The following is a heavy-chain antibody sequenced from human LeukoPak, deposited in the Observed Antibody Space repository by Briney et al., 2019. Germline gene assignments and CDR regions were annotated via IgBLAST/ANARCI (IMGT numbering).Heavy chain of an antibody. Sequence: SVKVSCKASGGTFSSYAISWVRQAPGQGLEWMGGIIPIFGTANYAQKFQGRVTITADESTSTAYMELSSLRSEDTAVYYCAALCGGDCYIGLGRSGWGQGTLVTVSS. J-gene: IGHJ4*02. CDR1: GGTFSSYA. D-gene: IGHD2-21*01. V-gene: IGHV1-69*01. CDR2: IIPIFGTA. CDR3: AALCGGDCYIGLGRSG.